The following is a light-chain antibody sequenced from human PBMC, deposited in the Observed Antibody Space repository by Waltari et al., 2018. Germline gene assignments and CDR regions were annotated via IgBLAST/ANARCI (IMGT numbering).Light chain of an antibody. Sequence: TQSPLSLPVTLGQPASISCKSSRSLVQTDGNTFFYWYHQRPGQSPRRLIYRVSNRDSGVPDRFSGSGSGTDFTLRISRVEAEDVGIYYCMQGTHWPLTFGGGTKVEIK. CDR2: RVS. J-gene: IGKJ4*01. CDR3: MQGTHWPLT. CDR1: RSLVQTDGNTF. V-gene: IGKV2-30*02.